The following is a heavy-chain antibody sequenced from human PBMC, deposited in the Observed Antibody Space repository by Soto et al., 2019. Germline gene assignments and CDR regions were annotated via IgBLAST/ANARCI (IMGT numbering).Heavy chain of an antibody. Sequence: PGGSLSLSCAASGFTFSSYWMSWVRQAPGTGLEWVANIKQDGSEKYYVDSVKGRLTISRDNATNSLYLQMNSLRAEDTAVYYCARDLRSCWYFQHLYYYDYGMDVWGQGTTVTVSS. J-gene: IGHJ6*02. CDR2: IKQDGSEK. CDR1: GFTFSSYW. CDR3: ARDLRSCWYFQHLYYYDYGMDV. V-gene: IGHV3-7*03. D-gene: IGHD6-19*01.